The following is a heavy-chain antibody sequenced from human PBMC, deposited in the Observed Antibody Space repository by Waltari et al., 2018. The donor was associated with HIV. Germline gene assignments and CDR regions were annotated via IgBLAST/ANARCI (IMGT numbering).Heavy chain of an antibody. CDR1: GGSISSGGYY. J-gene: IGHJ6*02. V-gene: IGHV4-31*03. CDR2: IYYSGST. D-gene: IGHD3-3*01. Sequence: QVQLQESGPGLVKPSQTLSLTCTVSGGSISSGGYYWSWIRQHPGKGLEWIGYIYYSGSTYYNPSLKSRVTISVDTSKNQFSLKLSSVTAADTAVYYCARDKLRGYDFWSDKYYYGMDVWGQGTTVTVSS. CDR3: ARDKLRGYDFWSDKYYYGMDV.